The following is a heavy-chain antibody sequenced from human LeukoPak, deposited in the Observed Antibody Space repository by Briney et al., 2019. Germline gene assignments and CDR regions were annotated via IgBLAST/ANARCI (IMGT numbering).Heavy chain of an antibody. Sequence: GGSLRLSCAASGFTFSSYWMHWVRQAPGKGLLWVSRINSDGSSTSYADSVKGRFTISRDNAKNTLCLQMNSLRAEDTAVYYCARRIAAAAAPYYFDYWGQGTPVTVSS. CDR3: ARRIAAAAAPYYFDY. CDR1: GFTFSSYW. CDR2: INSDGSST. V-gene: IGHV3-74*01. J-gene: IGHJ4*02. D-gene: IGHD6-13*01.